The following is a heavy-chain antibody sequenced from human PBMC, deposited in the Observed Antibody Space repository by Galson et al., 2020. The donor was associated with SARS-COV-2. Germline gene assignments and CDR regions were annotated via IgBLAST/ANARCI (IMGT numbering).Heavy chain of an antibody. Sequence: GESLKISCAASGFTFSSYAMSWVRQAPGKGLEWVSAISGSGGSTYYADPVKGRFTISRDNSKNTLYLQMNSLRAEDTAVYYCAKAGRITIFGGFRNWFDPWGQGTLVTVAS. CDR2: ISGSGGST. D-gene: IGHD3-3*01. CDR1: GFTFSSYA. V-gene: IGHV3-23*01. J-gene: IGHJ5*02. CDR3: AKAGRITIFGGFRNWFDP.